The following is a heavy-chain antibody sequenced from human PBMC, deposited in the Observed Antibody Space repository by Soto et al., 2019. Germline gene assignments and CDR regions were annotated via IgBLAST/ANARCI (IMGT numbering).Heavy chain of an antibody. CDR1: GVTFSRYI. CDR2: ISSTTNYI. J-gene: IGHJ4*02. V-gene: IGHV3-21*06. Sequence: GGCTRISSAASGVTFSRYIMNGVRKAPGKGLGWVSSISSTTNYIYYGDSMKGRFTISRDNAKNSLYLEMNSLRAEDTAVYYCARESEDLTSNFDYWGQGTLVPVSS. CDR3: ARESEDLTSNFDY.